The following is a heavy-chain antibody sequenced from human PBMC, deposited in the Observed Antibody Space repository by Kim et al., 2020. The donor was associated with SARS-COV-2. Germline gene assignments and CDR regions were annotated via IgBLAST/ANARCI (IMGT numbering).Heavy chain of an antibody. D-gene: IGHD3-10*01. V-gene: IGHV4-31*02. CDR2: ISYTGHT. CDR1: GASINSGGYY. CDR3: AAGGTTYGYYYYGMDG. J-gene: IGHJ6*01. Sequence: SETLSLTCNVSGASINSGGYYWTWIRQHPGKGLEWIGFISYTGHTSYKPSLQSRVAVSMDTSKNQFSLSLNSPTAADTAVYYCAAGGTTYGYYYYGMDG.